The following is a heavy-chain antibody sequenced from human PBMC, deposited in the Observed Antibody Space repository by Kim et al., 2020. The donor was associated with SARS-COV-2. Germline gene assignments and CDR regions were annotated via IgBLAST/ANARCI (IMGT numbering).Heavy chain of an antibody. CDR1: GFTFSNYA. CDR2: FSISGRNT. Sequence: GGSLRLSCAASGFTFSNYAMSWVRQAPGKGLEWVSGFSISGRNTYYADSVKGRFTISRDNSKNTLYLQMNSLRAEDTAICYCAKYARSMDVWGQGTTVTVSS. CDR3: AKYARSMDV. J-gene: IGHJ6*02. V-gene: IGHV3-23*01.